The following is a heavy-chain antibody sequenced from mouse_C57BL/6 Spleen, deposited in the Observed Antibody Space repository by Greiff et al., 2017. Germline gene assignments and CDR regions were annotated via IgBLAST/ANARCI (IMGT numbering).Heavy chain of an antibody. CDR3: ARQEGIGSSYDWYFDV. Sequence: QVQLQQSGAELVRPGTSVKVSCKASGYAFTNYLIEWVKQRPGQGLEWIGVINPGSGGTNYNGKFKGKATLTADKSSSTAYMQLSSLTSEDSAVXFCARQEGIGSSYDWYFDVWGTGTTVTVSS. D-gene: IGHD1-1*01. V-gene: IGHV1-54*01. CDR2: INPGSGGT. CDR1: GYAFTNYL. J-gene: IGHJ1*03.